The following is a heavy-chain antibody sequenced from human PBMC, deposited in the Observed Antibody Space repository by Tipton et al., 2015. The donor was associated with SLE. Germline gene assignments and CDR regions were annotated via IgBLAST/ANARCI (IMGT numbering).Heavy chain of an antibody. D-gene: IGHD3-10*01. CDR2: ISSSSSYT. CDR1: TFTFSDYY. CDR3: ASTLWFGELGAFDI. V-gene: IGHV3-11*03. J-gene: IGHJ3*02. Sequence: SLRLSCAASTFTFSDYYMSWIRQAPGKGLEWISYISSSSSYTNNADSVKGRFTISRDNAKNSLYLQMNSLRAEDTAVYYCASTLWFGELGAFDIWGQGTMVTVSS.